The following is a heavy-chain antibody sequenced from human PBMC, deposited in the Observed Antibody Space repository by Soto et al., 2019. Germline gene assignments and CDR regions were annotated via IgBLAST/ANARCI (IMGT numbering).Heavy chain of an antibody. CDR1: GFTFSSYA. J-gene: IGHJ5*02. Sequence: GGSLRLSCAASGFTFSSYAMSWVRQAPGKGLEWVSAISGSGGSTYCADSVKGRFTISRDNSKNTLYLQMNSLRAEDTAVYYCAKDLKDITMIVVRWFDPWGQGTLVTVSS. V-gene: IGHV3-23*01. CDR2: ISGSGGST. D-gene: IGHD3-22*01. CDR3: AKDLKDITMIVVRWFDP.